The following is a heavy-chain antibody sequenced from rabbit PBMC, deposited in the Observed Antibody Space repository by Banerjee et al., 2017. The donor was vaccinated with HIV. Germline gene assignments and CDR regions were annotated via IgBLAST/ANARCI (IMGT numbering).Heavy chain of an antibody. J-gene: IGHJ4*01. D-gene: IGHD7-1*01. CDR2: INTDSGST. CDR1: GFSFSSSYW. V-gene: IGHV1S40*01. Sequence: QSLEESGGDLVKPGASLTLTCTASGFSFSSSYWICWVRQAPGKGLEWVACINTDSGSTDYTSWAKGRFTISKTSSTTVTLQMTSLTVADTATYFCARDLAGVGGDVYTTGGLWGPGTLVTVS. CDR3: ARDLAGVGGDVYTTGGL.